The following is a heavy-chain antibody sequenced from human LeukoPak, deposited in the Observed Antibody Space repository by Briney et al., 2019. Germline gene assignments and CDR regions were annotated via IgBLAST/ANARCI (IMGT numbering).Heavy chain of an antibody. CDR3: VKDGYYDSSGYYGRYDY. CDR1: GFTVSDNY. D-gene: IGHD3-22*01. CDR2: ISSNGGST. V-gene: IGHV3-64D*09. Sequence: GGSLRLSCAASGFTVSDNYMSWIRQAPGKGLEYVSAISSNGGSTYYADSVKGRFTISRDNSKNTLYLQMSSLRAEDTAVYYCVKDGYYDSSGYYGRYDYWGQGTLVTVSS. J-gene: IGHJ4*02.